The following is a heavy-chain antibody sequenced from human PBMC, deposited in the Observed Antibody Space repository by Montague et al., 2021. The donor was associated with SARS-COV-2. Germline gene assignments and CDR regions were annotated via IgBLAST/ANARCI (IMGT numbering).Heavy chain of an antibody. D-gene: IGHD3-10*01. CDR2: IYSDGKI. Sequence: SLRLSCAASGVTVSTNYMSWVRQAPGKGLEWVSVIYSDGKIYYADSVTGRFSISRHESDNTLFLQMNGLRREDTAVYYCARGGVPGFCDSWGPGTLVTVSP. J-gene: IGHJ4*02. CDR3: ARGGVPGFCDS. V-gene: IGHV3-53*04. CDR1: GVTVSTNY.